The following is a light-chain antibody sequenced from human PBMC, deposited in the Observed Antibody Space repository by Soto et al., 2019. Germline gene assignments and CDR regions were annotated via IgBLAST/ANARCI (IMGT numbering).Light chain of an antibody. Sequence: SVRTQPPSVSGAPGQRVTISCTGSSSNIGAGYDVHWYQQLPGTAPKLLIYGNSNRPSGVPDRFSGSKSGTSASLAITGLQAEDEADYYCQSYDSSLSAYVFGTGTKVTVL. V-gene: IGLV1-40*01. CDR3: QSYDSSLSAYV. J-gene: IGLJ1*01. CDR1: SSNIGAGYD. CDR2: GNS.